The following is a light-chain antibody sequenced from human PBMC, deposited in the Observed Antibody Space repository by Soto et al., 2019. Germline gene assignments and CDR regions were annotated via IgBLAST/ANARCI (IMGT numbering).Light chain of an antibody. Sequence: QSVLTQPPSVSGAPGQRVTISCTGSSSNIGAGYDVHWYQQLPGTAPKLLIYDNNHRPSGVPDRFSGSKSGTSASLAITGLQAEDEADYYCQSYDSSLSGWVFGGGTKVTVL. V-gene: IGLV1-40*01. CDR2: DNN. CDR1: SSNIGAGYD. CDR3: QSYDSSLSGWV. J-gene: IGLJ3*02.